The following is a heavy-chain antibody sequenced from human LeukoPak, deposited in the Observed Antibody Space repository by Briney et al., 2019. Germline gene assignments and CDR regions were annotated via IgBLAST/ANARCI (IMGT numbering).Heavy chain of an antibody. CDR1: GFTFSNYV. D-gene: IGHD3-22*01. Sequence: GGSLRLSCAASGFTFSNYVMHWVRQAPGKGLEWVAVIWSDGSNKYYADSVKGRFTISRDNSKNTLYLQMNSLRAEDTAVYYCARDKPPPYYYDSSGIFDYWGQGTLVTVSS. CDR3: ARDKPPPYYYDSSGIFDY. V-gene: IGHV3-33*08. CDR2: IWSDGSNK. J-gene: IGHJ4*02.